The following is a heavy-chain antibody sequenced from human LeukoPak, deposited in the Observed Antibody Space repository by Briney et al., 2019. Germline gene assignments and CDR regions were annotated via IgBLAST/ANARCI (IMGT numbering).Heavy chain of an antibody. CDR1: GFTFDDYA. Sequence: GGSLRLSCAASGFTFDDYAMHWVRQAPGKGLEWVSGISWNSGSIGYADSVKGRFTISRDNAKNSLYLQMNSLRAEDTAVYYCAREEIVDTAMDPQLGMDVWGQGTTVTVSS. CDR2: ISWNSGSI. D-gene: IGHD5-18*01. V-gene: IGHV3-9*01. J-gene: IGHJ6*02. CDR3: AREEIVDTAMDPQLGMDV.